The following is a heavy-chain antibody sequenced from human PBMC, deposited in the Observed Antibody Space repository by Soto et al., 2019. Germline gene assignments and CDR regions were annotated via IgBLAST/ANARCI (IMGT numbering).Heavy chain of an antibody. J-gene: IGHJ4*02. Sequence: QVQLQQWGAGLLKPSETLSLTCAVYGGSFSGYYWSWIRQPPGKGLEWIGEINHSGSTNYNPSLKRRVHISVDTSKNQFSLKLSSVTAADTAVYYCARLGHIAAAGTDFDYWGQVTLVTVSS. D-gene: IGHD6-13*01. CDR2: INHSGST. V-gene: IGHV4-34*01. CDR1: GGSFSGYY. CDR3: ARLGHIAAAGTDFDY.